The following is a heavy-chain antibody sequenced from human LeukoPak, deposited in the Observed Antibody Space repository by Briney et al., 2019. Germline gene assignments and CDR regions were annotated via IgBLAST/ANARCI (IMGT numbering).Heavy chain of an antibody. CDR2: IYTSGST. D-gene: IGHD3-3*02. J-gene: IGHJ4*02. CDR1: GGTISSGSYY. Sequence: PSQTLSLTCTVSGGTISSGSYYWSWIRQPAGKGLEWIGRIYTSGSTNYNPSLKSRVTTSVDTSKNQFSLKLSSVTAADTAVYYCARDTHWKSISYFDYWGQGTLVTVSS. V-gene: IGHV4-61*02. CDR3: ARDTHWKSISYFDY.